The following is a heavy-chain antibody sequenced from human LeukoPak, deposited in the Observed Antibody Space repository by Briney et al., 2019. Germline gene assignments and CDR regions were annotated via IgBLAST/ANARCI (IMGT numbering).Heavy chain of an antibody. V-gene: IGHV3-30*04. Sequence: GRSLRLSCAASGFTFSSYAMHWVRQAPGKGLEWVAAISYDGSNKYYADSVKGRFTISRDNSKNTLYLQMNSLRAEDTAVYYCAREGGYSGYDSMDYYYYGMDVWGQGTTVTVSS. J-gene: IGHJ6*02. CDR2: ISYDGSNK. D-gene: IGHD5-12*01. CDR3: AREGGYSGYDSMDYYYYGMDV. CDR1: GFTFSSYA.